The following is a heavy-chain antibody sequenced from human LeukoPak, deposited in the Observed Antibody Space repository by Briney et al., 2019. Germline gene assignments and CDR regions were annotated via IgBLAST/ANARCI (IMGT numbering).Heavy chain of an antibody. CDR1: GFTFSSYG. CDR3: AKESGLPVAFGGNYTDV. CDR2: IRYDGSNK. J-gene: IGHJ6*03. D-gene: IGHD6-19*01. Sequence: GGSLRLSCAASGFTFSSYGMHWVRQAPGKGLEWVAFIRYDGSNKYYADSVKGRYTISRDNSKNTLYLQMNSLRAEDTAVYYCAKESGLPVAFGGNYTDVWGKGTTVTISS. V-gene: IGHV3-30*02.